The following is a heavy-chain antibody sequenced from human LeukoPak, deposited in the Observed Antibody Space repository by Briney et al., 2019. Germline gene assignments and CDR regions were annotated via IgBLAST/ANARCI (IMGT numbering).Heavy chain of an antibody. CDR2: IYYSGST. CDR1: GGSISSSSYY. Sequence: SETLSLTCTVSGGSISSSSYYWGWIRQPPGKGLEWIGSIYYSGSTYYNPSLKSRVTISVDTSKNQFSLKLSSVTAADTAVYYCARLPLSTGSDYWGQGTLVTVSS. J-gene: IGHJ4*02. CDR3: ARLPLSTGSDY. V-gene: IGHV4-39*01. D-gene: IGHD2-2*01.